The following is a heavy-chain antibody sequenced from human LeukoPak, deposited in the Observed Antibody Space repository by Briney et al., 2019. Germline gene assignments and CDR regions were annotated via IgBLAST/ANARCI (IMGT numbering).Heavy chain of an antibody. CDR1: GFTFSNYA. D-gene: IGHD5-18*01. CDR2: INWNGGST. Sequence: GGSLRLSCAASGFTFSNYAMHWVRQAPGKGLEWVSGINWNGGSTGYADSVKGRFTISRDNAKNSLYLQMNSLRAEDTALYHCARSAVSELWLHAFDIWGQGTMVTVSS. V-gene: IGHV3-20*01. J-gene: IGHJ3*02. CDR3: ARSAVSELWLHAFDI.